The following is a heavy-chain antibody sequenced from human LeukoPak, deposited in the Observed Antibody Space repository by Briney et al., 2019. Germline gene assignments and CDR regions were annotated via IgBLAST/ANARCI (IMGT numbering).Heavy chain of an antibody. V-gene: IGHV4-59*12. J-gene: IGHJ4*02. CDR3: AGEPMYYYDSSGYTDFDY. CDR2: IFYSGAT. CDR1: GGSISSYY. Sequence: PSETLSLTCTVSGGSISSYYWSWIRQPPGEGLEWIGYIFYSGATRYNPSLESRVSISVDTSKNRFSLKLSSVTAADTAVYYCAGEPMYYYDSSGYTDFDYWGQGTLVTVSS. D-gene: IGHD3-22*01.